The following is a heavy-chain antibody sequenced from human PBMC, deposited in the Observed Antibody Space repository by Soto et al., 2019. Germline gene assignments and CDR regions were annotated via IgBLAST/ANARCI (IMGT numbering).Heavy chain of an antibody. V-gene: IGHV3-33*08. J-gene: IGHJ4*02. D-gene: IGHD3-9*01. Sequence: GGSLRLSCAASEFSFSNYGMHWVRQAPGKGREWVAVIWYDGSNKYYADSVTGRFTISRDNSKNTLYLQMNSLRAEDTAVYYCARCKGCNYDILTGELDYWGQGILVTVSS. CDR2: IWYDGSNK. CDR1: EFSFSNYG. CDR3: ARCKGCNYDILTGELDY.